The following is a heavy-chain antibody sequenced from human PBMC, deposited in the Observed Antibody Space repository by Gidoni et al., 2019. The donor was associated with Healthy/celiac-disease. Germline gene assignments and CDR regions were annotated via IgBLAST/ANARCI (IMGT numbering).Heavy chain of an antibody. CDR1: GWSFSVYN. CDR2: INHSGST. V-gene: IGHV4-34*01. D-gene: IGHD6-13*01. Sequence: QVQLQQWGAGLLKPSETLSLTCAVYGWSFSVYNWSWIRQPPGKGLEWIGEINHSGSTNYTPSLKSRVTISVDTSKNQFSLKLSSVTAADTAVYYCARGPLSSSWYRKYFQHWGQGTLVTVSS. J-gene: IGHJ1*01. CDR3: ARGPLSSSWYRKYFQH.